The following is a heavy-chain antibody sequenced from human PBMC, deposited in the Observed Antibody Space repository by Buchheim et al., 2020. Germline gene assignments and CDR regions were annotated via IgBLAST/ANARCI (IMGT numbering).Heavy chain of an antibody. CDR1: GFTFTDYW. CDR3: ARGRRGGGGNYYFDN. V-gene: IGHV3-7*01. CDR2: IKQDGGET. J-gene: IGHJ4*02. D-gene: IGHD2-15*01. Sequence: EVQLVESGGGLVQPGGSLRLSCAASGFTFTDYWMSWVRQAPGKGLEWVANIKQDGGETYYVDSVKGRFTISRDNAKSSVYLQLNSLRAEDTAVFYCARGRRGGGGNYYFDNWGQGIL.